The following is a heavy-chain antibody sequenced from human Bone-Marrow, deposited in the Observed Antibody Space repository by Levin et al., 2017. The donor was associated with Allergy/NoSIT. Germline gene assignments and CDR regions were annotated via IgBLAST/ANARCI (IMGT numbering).Heavy chain of an antibody. CDR1: GFTFSTYG. CDR3: AKDLEVGQPLVVFDF. Sequence: PPGGSLRLSCVASGFTFSTYGMSWVRQAPGKGLEWVSSISDTGDSTYYADSVKGRFTISRDNSKNTLYLQLNSLRADDTAVYYCAKDLEVGQPLVVFDFWGLGTLVTVSS. CDR2: ISDTGDST. J-gene: IGHJ4*02. V-gene: IGHV3-23*01. D-gene: IGHD2-8*02.